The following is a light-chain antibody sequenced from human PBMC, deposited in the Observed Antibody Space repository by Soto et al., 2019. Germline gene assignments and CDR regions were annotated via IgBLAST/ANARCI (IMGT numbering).Light chain of an antibody. J-gene: IGLJ3*02. CDR2: LNSDGSH. V-gene: IGLV4-69*01. Sequence: QPVLTQSPSASASLGASVKLTCTLSSGHSSYAIAWHQQQPEKGPRYLMKLNSDGSHSKGDGIPDRFSGSSSGAERYLTISSLQSADEADYYCQTWDTGIWVFGGGTKLTVL. CDR1: SGHSSYA. CDR3: QTWDTGIWV.